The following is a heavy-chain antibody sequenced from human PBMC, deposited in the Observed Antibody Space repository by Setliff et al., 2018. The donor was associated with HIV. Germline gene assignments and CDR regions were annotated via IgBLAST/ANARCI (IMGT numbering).Heavy chain of an antibody. CDR3: AREGDGIDY. Sequence: PSETLSLTCTVSGAPISTTTYYWGWIRQPPGKGLEWIGSIHYTGNTYNTPSLKSRLTISVDASKNQISLKLTSVTAADTAIYFCAREGDGIDYWGQGILVTVSS. V-gene: IGHV4-39*02. CDR1: GAPISTTTYY. CDR2: IHYTGNT. D-gene: IGHD2-21*02. J-gene: IGHJ4*02.